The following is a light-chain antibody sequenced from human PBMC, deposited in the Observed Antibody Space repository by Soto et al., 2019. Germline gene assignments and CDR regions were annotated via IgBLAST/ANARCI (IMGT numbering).Light chain of an antibody. J-gene: IGLJ3*02. V-gene: IGLV2-8*01. CDR2: EVT. CDR3: TSYVGNDIWV. Sequence: QSVLTQPPSASGSPGQSVTISCTGTSSDVRAYKYVSWYQQYPGKAPKLMIYEVTKRPSGVPDRFSGSKSGNTASLTVSGLQAEDEADYYCTSYVGNDIWVFGGGTKVTVL. CDR1: SSDVRAYKY.